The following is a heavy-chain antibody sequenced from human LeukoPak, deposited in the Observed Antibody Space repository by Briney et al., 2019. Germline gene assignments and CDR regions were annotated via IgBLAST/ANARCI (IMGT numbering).Heavy chain of an antibody. CDR3: ARHHSSSPSYYYYMDV. V-gene: IGHV5-51*01. CDR2: IYPGDSDT. Sequence: GESLKISCKTSGYSFASYWIGWVRQMPGKGLEWMGIIYPGDSDTKYSPSFQGQVTISADKSISTAYLQWSSLKASDTAMYYCARHHSSSPSYYYYMDVWGKGTMVTVSS. CDR1: GYSFASYW. J-gene: IGHJ6*03. D-gene: IGHD6-6*01.